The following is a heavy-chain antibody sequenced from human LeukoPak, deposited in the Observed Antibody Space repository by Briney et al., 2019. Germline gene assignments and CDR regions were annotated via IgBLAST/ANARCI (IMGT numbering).Heavy chain of an antibody. Sequence: GGSLRLSCAASGFTFSSCAMSWVRQAPGKGLEWVSGIISTGGSTYYADSVKGRLTISRDNSKSTLSLQMDSLRAEDTAVYYCAKGYSSGWRTYFDYWGQGTLVTASS. J-gene: IGHJ4*02. CDR1: GFTFSSCA. CDR3: AKGYSSGWRTYFDY. D-gene: IGHD6-19*01. V-gene: IGHV3-23*01. CDR2: IISTGGST.